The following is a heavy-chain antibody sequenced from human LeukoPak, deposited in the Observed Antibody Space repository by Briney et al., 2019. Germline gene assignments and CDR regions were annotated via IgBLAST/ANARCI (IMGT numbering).Heavy chain of an antibody. J-gene: IGHJ4*02. CDR3: AKDGRNYFDY. V-gene: IGHV3-43D*04. D-gene: IGHD1-26*01. CDR2: ITWDGGST. CDR1: GFTFDDYS. Sequence: GGSLRLSCAASGFTFDDYSMHWVRQPPGKGLEWVSLITWDGGSTNYADSVKGRFTISRDNSKNSLYLQMNSLRPEDTALYYCAKDGRNYFDYWGQGTLVTVSS.